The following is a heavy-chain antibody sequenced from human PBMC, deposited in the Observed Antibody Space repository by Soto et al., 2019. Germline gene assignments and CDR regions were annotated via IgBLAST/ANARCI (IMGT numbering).Heavy chain of an antibody. D-gene: IGHD2-15*01. Sequence: PSQTLSLTCTVSGGSISSYYWSWIRQPPGKGLEWIGYIYYSGSTNYNPSLKSRVTISVDTSKNQFSLKLSSVTAADTAVYYCARKNGGILSDHYYYYMDVWGKGTTVTVSS. CDR2: IYYSGST. V-gene: IGHV4-59*01. CDR3: ARKNGGILSDHYYYYMDV. CDR1: GGSISSYY. J-gene: IGHJ6*03.